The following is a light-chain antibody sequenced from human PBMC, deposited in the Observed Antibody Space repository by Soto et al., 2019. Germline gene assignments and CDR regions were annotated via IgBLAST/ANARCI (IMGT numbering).Light chain of an antibody. V-gene: IGKV3-11*01. Sequence: EIVLTQSPATLSSFPGDRVTLSCRASQYINTRLAWYQHRPGQSPRLLIYQTSLRAAGIPARFSASGSGTDFTLTISSLEPEDFAVYFCQHRGNWPLTFGGGTKVDIK. J-gene: IGKJ4*01. CDR1: QYINTR. CDR3: QHRGNWPLT. CDR2: QTS.